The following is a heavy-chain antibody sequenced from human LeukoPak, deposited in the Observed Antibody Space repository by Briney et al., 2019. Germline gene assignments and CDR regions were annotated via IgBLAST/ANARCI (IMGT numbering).Heavy chain of an antibody. J-gene: IGHJ6*03. D-gene: IGHD1-1*01. Sequence: GGSLRLSCAASGFTVSSNYMSWVRQAPGKGLEWVSVIYSGGSTYYADSVKGRFTISRDNSKNTLYLQMNSLRAEDTAVYYCARDVRTGYYYYYMDVWGKGTKVTVSS. CDR1: GFTVSSNY. CDR2: IYSGGST. V-gene: IGHV3-66*02. CDR3: ARDVRTGYYYYYMDV.